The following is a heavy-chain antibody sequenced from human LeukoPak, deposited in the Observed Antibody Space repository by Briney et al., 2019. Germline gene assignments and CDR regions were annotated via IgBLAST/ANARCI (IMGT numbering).Heavy chain of an antibody. CDR1: GGSISSYY. CDR2: IYYSGST. CDR3: ARGSRNSVNY. D-gene: IGHD4-23*01. J-gene: IGHJ4*02. Sequence: SETLSLTCTVSGGSISSYYWNWIRQPPGKGLEWIGYIYYSGSTNYNPSLKSRVTTSVDTSKNQFSLNLSSVTAADTAAYYCARGSRNSVNYWGQGTLVTVSS. V-gene: IGHV4-59*01.